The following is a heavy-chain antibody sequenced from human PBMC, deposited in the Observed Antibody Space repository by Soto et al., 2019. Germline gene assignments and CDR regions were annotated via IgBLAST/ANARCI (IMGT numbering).Heavy chain of an antibody. Sequence: ASVKVSCKVSGYTLTELSMHWVRQAPGKGLEWMGGFDPEDGETIYAQKFQGRVTMTEDTSTDTAYMELSSLRSEDTAVYYCATVKWNYEFSAFDIWGQGTMVTV. D-gene: IGHD1-7*01. CDR3: ATVKWNYEFSAFDI. V-gene: IGHV1-24*01. CDR2: FDPEDGET. J-gene: IGHJ3*02. CDR1: GYTLTELS.